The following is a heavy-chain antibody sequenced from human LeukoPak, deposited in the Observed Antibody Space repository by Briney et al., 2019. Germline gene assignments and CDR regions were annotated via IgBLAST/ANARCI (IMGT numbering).Heavy chain of an antibody. V-gene: IGHV3-23*01. CDR2: ISGSGDYT. CDR3: AKDDRWLQFCC. D-gene: IGHD5-24*01. Sequence: PGGSLRLSCAASGFTFSSHGMSWVRQAPGKGLEWVSTISGSGDYTYYADSVKGRFTISRDNSKNTVSLQMESLRAEDTAVYYCAKDDRWLQFCCWGQGTLVTVSA. J-gene: IGHJ4*02. CDR1: GFTFSSHG.